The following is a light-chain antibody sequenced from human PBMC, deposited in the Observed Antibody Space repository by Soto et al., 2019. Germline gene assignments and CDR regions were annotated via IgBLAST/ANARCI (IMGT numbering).Light chain of an antibody. CDR3: QQYYSSPPVT. CDR2: WAS. Sequence: DIVMTQSPDSLAVSLGERATINCKSSQSVLYSSNNKNFLAWYQQKPGHPPKLLIYWASTRESGFPARCSGSRSGADFTLTISSLQAEDVAAYYCQQYYSSPPVTFGGGTKVEIK. J-gene: IGKJ4*01. V-gene: IGKV4-1*01. CDR1: QSVLYSSNNKNF.